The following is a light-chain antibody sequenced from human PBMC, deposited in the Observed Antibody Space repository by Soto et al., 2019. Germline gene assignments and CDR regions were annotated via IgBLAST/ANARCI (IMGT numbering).Light chain of an antibody. CDR2: DAF. CDR3: QQYDDWPLT. J-gene: IGKJ4*01. Sequence: EAVMAQSPAILSLSPGERATLSCRASQNVKTRLAWYQQRPGQAPRLLIYDAFTRATGIPPRFSGSASGTEFTLTISSLQSEDFAVYYCQQYDDWPLTLGGGTNVDI. CDR1: QNVKTR. V-gene: IGKV3-15*01.